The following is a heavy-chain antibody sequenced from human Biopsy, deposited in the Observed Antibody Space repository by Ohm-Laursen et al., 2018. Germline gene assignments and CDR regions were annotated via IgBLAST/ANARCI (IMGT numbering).Heavy chain of an antibody. CDR3: ARADMVTTIVDY. J-gene: IGHJ4*02. D-gene: IGHD5-12*01. V-gene: IGHV4-31*03. Sequence: SQTLSLTCPVSGDSISSGGNYWSWIRQFPAKGLEWNAYIYHTGSTYYNPPLKSRLSIAIDTSKNQFSVSLRSVTAADTAVYYCARADMVTTIVDYWGQGTLVTVSS. CDR2: IYHTGST. CDR1: GDSISSGGNY.